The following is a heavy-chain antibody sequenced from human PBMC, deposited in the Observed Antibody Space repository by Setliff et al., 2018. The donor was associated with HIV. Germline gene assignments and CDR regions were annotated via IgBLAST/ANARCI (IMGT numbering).Heavy chain of an antibody. J-gene: IGHJ4*02. V-gene: IGHV1-69*10. D-gene: IGHD4-17*01. CDR1: GGTFDNYP. CDR3: ARDPPPATYGGNSLDDY. Sequence: SVKVSCKSSGGTFDNYPINWVRQAPGQGLEWMGGIIPVLDMPNYAQKFQGRVTMTADKSTNTAYMEVTSLRSEDTAVYYCARDPPPATYGGNSLDDYWGQGTLVTVSS. CDR2: IIPVLDMP.